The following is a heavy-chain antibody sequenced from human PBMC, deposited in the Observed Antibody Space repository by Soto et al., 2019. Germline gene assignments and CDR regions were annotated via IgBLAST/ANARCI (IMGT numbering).Heavy chain of an antibody. CDR3: ARWGNWKVADN. Sequence: SLRLSCAASGFTFSSHCMHWVRQAPDKGLEWVAVIWYGGSNKYYADSVKGRFTISRDNSNNMLYLEMNSLRVEDTAVYYCARWGNWKVADNWGQGTLVTVSS. J-gene: IGHJ4*02. CDR1: GFTFSSHC. V-gene: IGHV3-33*01. D-gene: IGHD3-16*01. CDR2: IWYGGSNK.